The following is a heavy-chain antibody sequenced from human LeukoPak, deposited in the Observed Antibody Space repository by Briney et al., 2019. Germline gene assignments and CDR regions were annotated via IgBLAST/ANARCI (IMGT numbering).Heavy chain of an antibody. D-gene: IGHD2-15*01. Sequence: ASVKVSCKASGYIFTSYYIHWVRQAPGQGLEWMGIINPSGGNTNYAQKFQGRVTMTRDTSISTAYMELSRLRSDDTAVYYCARVKDIVVVVAASLAFDIWGQGTMVTVSS. CDR2: INPSGGNT. CDR1: GYIFTSYY. V-gene: IGHV1-46*01. J-gene: IGHJ3*02. CDR3: ARVKDIVVVVAASLAFDI.